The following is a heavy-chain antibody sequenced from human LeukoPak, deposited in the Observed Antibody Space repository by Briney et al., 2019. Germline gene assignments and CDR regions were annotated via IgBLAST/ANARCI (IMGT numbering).Heavy chain of an antibody. CDR1: GYIFTVYG. V-gene: IGHV1-18*01. D-gene: IGHD3-3*01. CDR3: ARWRYDFWSGYSDY. CDR2: INTFSGST. J-gene: IGHJ4*02. Sequence: GASVKVSCKASGYIFTVYGISWVRQAPGQGLEWMGWINTFSGSTYYAQKFQGRVTMTTDTSTSTAYMDLRSLRSDDTAVYYCARWRYDFWSGYSDYWGQGTLVTVSS.